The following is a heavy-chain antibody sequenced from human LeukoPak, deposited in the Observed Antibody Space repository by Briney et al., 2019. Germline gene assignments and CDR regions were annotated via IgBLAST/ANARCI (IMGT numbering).Heavy chain of an antibody. V-gene: IGHV3-21*01. CDR2: ISSSSSYI. D-gene: IGHD3-3*01. J-gene: IGHJ4*02. CDR3: ARADLRFLEWLFF. CDR1: GFTFSSYS. Sequence: GGSLRLSCAASGFTFSSYSMNWVRQAPGKGLEWVSSISSSSSYIYYADSVKGRFTISRDNAKNSLYLQMNSLRAEDTAVYYCARADLRFLEWLFFWGQGTLVTVSS.